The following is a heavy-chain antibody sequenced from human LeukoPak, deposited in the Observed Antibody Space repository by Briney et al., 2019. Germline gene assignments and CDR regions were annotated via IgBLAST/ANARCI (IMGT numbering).Heavy chain of an antibody. CDR2: MNPNSGNT. CDR3: ARGIAVADDYYYCMDV. V-gene: IGHV1-8*03. J-gene: IGHJ6*03. CDR1: GYTFTSYD. D-gene: IGHD6-19*01. Sequence: ASVKVSCKASGYTFTSYDINWVRQATGQGLEWMGWMNPNSGNTGYAQKFQGRVTITRNTSTSTAYMELSSLRSEDTAVYYCARGIAVADDYYYCMDVWGKGTTVTVSS.